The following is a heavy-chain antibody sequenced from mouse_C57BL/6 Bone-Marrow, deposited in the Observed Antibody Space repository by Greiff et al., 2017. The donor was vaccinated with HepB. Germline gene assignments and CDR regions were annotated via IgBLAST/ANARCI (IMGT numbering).Heavy chain of an antibody. Sequence: VQGVESGAELARPGASVKLSCKASGYTFTSYGISWVKQRTGQGLEWIGEIYPRSGNTYYNEKFKGKATLTADKSSSTAYMELRSLTSEDSAVYFCARTGYYDLFDYWGQGTTLTVSS. J-gene: IGHJ2*01. D-gene: IGHD2-4*01. CDR3: ARTGYYDLFDY. CDR2: IYPRSGNT. CDR1: GYTFTSYG. V-gene: IGHV1-81*01.